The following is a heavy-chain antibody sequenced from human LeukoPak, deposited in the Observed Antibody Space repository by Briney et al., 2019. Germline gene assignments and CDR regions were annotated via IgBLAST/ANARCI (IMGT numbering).Heavy chain of an antibody. D-gene: IGHD3-16*01. V-gene: IGHV4-34*01. Sequence: SETLSLTCGIYGGSFSGYHWSWIRQSPGKGLEWIGEINHSGITNYNPSLKSRVTILADTSNNRFSLKLYSVTAADTAIYYCAVRRLLLGEFNYWGQGTLVTVSS. CDR3: AVRRLLLGEFNY. CDR1: GGSFSGYH. CDR2: INHSGIT. J-gene: IGHJ4*02.